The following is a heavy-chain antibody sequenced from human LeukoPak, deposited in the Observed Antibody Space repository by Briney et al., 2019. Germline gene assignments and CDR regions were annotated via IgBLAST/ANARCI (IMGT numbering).Heavy chain of an antibody. Sequence: ASVKVSCKASGYTFTSYYIHWVRQAPGQGLEWMGIINPSGGSTTYAQKFQGRVTMTRDMSTRTLYMELSSLRSEDTAVYYCASSYYDSSGYYFLYYWGQGTLVTVSS. CDR2: INPSGGST. V-gene: IGHV1-46*01. CDR1: GYTFTSYY. CDR3: ASSYYDSSGYYFLYY. J-gene: IGHJ4*02. D-gene: IGHD3-22*01.